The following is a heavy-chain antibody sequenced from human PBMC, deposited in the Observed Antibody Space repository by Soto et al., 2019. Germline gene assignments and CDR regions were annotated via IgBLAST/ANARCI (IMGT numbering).Heavy chain of an antibody. J-gene: IGHJ6*03. D-gene: IGHD3-3*01. CDR3: ARHRNYDFWSGYYMDV. CDR2: IYYTGST. CDR1: GDSIHPYY. Sequence: SETLSLTCTVSGDSIHPYYWSWIRQPPGKGLECIGYIYYTGSTNYNPSLESRVTISIDTSKNQFSLKLSSVTATDTAVYYCARHRNYDFWSGYYMDVWGKGTTVTVSS. V-gene: IGHV4-59*08.